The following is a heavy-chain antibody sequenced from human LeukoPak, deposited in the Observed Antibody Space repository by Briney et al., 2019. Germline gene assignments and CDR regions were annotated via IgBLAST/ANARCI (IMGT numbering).Heavy chain of an antibody. CDR3: ARDGPGYYFDY. J-gene: IGHJ4*02. V-gene: IGHV3-53*01. CDR2: IYSGGST. CDR1: GFTFSSYA. Sequence: GGSLRLSCAASGFTFSSYAMSWVRQAPGKGLEWVSVIYSGGSTYYADSVKGRFTISRDNSKNTLYLQMNSLRAEDTAVYYCARDGPGYYFDYWGQGTLVTVSS.